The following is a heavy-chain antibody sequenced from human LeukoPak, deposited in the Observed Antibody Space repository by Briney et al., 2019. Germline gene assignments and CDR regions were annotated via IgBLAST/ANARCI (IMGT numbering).Heavy chain of an antibody. CDR1: GGTFISYA. Sequence: GASVKVSCKASGGTFISYAISWVRQAPGQGLEWMRGIIPIFGTANYAQKFQGRVTITADESTSTAYMELSSLRSEDTAVYYCARGGSGSRGWFDPWGQGTLVTVSS. V-gene: IGHV1-69*13. J-gene: IGHJ5*02. CDR3: ARGGSGSRGWFDP. CDR2: IIPIFGTA. D-gene: IGHD3-22*01.